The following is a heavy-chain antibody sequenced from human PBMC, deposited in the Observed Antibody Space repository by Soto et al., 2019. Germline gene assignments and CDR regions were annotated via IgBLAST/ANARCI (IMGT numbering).Heavy chain of an antibody. CDR1: GHSIRTSSYY. CDR3: ARHDWGRFYGMDV. CDR2: LHYSGTI. D-gene: IGHD2-21*01. J-gene: IGHJ6*02. V-gene: IGHV4-39*01. Sequence: SETLSLTCTVSGHSIRTSSYYWGWIRQSPGKGLEWIGSLHYSGTIYYNPSLKSRVTMYVDTSKNQFSLRADSVTAADTAIYYCARHDWGRFYGMDVWGQGTTVTVSS.